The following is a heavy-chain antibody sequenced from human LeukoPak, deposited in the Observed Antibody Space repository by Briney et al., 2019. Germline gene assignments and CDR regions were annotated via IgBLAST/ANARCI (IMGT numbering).Heavy chain of an antibody. Sequence: PSETLSLTCTVSGGSISGYYWSWLRQPPGKGLEWIGYIYYIGSTNYNPSLKSRVSMSVDRSTNQFFRKVRSVTAADTAMYYCARVSPHPWIRATADLDYWGQGALVTVSS. CDR2: IYYIGST. CDR3: ARVSPHPWIRATADLDY. CDR1: GGSISGYY. J-gene: IGHJ4*02. V-gene: IGHV4-59*12. D-gene: IGHD6-13*01.